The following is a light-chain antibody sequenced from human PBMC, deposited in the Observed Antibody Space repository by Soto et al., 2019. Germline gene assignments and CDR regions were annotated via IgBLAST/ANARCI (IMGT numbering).Light chain of an antibody. CDR3: SSFTTSSTAI. CDR2: DVS. Sequence: QSALTQPASVSGSPGQSITISCTGTSSDVGAFNHVSWYQQHPGEAPKLIIYDVSNRPSGVSTRFSGSKSGNTAALVIFGLQAEDEADYYCSSFTTSSTAIFGGGTKLTVL. J-gene: IGLJ2*01. V-gene: IGLV2-14*03. CDR1: SSDVGAFNH.